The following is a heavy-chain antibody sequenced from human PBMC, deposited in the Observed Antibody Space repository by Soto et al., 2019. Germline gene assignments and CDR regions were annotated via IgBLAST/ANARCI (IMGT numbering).Heavy chain of an antibody. CDR1: GGSVSSGSYY. V-gene: IGHV4-61*01. CDR3: ARDLRLFKYYGMDV. Sequence: SETLSLTCTVSGGSVSSGSYYWSWIRQPPGKGLEWIGYIYYSGSTNYNPSLKSRVTISVDTSKNQFSLKLSSVTAADTAVYYCARDLRLFKYYGMDVWGQGTTVTVSS. D-gene: IGHD3-3*01. CDR2: IYYSGST. J-gene: IGHJ6*02.